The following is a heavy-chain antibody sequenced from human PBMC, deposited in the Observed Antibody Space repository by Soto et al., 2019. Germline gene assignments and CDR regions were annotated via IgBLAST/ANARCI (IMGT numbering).Heavy chain of an antibody. CDR2: ISSNGGST. Sequence: PRLSCSSSGFTFSSYAMHWVRQAPGKGLEYVSAISSNGGSTYYADSVKGRFTISRDNSKNTLYLQMSSLRAEDTAVYYCVKDPRIQLWYYFDYWGQGTLVTVSS. CDR1: GFTFSSYA. CDR3: VKDPRIQLWYYFDY. D-gene: IGHD5-18*01. J-gene: IGHJ4*02. V-gene: IGHV3-64D*08.